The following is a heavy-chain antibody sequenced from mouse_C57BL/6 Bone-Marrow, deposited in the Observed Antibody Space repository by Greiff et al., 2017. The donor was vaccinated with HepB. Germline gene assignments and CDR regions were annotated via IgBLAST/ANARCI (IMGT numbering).Heavy chain of an antibody. CDR3: TTDYYGSSYRYYAMDY. CDR2: IDPEDGDT. Sequence: EVQLQQSGAELVRPGASVKLSCTASGFNIKDYYMHWVKQRPEQGLEWIGRIDPEDGDTEYAPKFQGKATMTADTSSNTASLQLSSLTSEDTAVYYCTTDYYGSSYRYYAMDYWGQGTSVTVSS. D-gene: IGHD1-1*01. V-gene: IGHV14-1*01. CDR1: GFNIKDYY. J-gene: IGHJ4*01.